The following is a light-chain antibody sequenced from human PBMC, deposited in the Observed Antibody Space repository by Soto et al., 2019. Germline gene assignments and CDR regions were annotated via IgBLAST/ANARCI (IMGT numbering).Light chain of an antibody. J-gene: IGKJ1*01. V-gene: IGKV1-5*01. Sequence: DSPLTQSPSTLSASFGDRVPITCRASQSINRWLAWYQQKPGKAPNLLIYDASTLKSGVPSRFSGSGSGTEFTLTISSLQPDDFATYYCQQYNSYSWTFGQGTKVDIK. CDR2: DAS. CDR3: QQYNSYSWT. CDR1: QSINRW.